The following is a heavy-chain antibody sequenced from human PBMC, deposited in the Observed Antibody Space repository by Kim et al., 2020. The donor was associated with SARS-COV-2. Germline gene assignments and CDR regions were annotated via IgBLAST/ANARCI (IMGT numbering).Heavy chain of an antibody. Sequence: AQKLQGTVTMTPDTSTSTAYMELRSLRSDDTAVYYCARARAVVAATADYWGQGTLVTVSS. J-gene: IGHJ4*02. V-gene: IGHV1-18*01. D-gene: IGHD2-15*01. CDR3: ARARAVVAATADY.